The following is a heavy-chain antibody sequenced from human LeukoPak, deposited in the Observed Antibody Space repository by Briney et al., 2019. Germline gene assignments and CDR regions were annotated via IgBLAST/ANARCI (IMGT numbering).Heavy chain of an antibody. CDR2: IIPIFGTA. V-gene: IGHV1-69*13. Sequence: SVKVSCKASGGTFSSYAISWVRQAPGQGLEWMGGIIPIFGTANYAQKFQGRVTITADESTSTAYMELSSLRSEDTAVYYCARITKTYYYDSSGYYNAFDIWGQGTMVTVSS. CDR3: ARITKTYYYDSSGYYNAFDI. D-gene: IGHD3-22*01. CDR1: GGTFSSYA. J-gene: IGHJ3*02.